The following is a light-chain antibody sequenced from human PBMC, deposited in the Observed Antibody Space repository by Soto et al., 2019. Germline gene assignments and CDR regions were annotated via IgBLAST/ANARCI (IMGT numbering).Light chain of an antibody. CDR2: GTS. Sequence: EIVLTQSPATLSLSPWERATLSCRASQSISDYLAWYQQKPGQAPRLLIDGTSTRALDTPARFAGSGSGTEFTLTLSSLQPEDFAVYFCEQYNAWTITSGQGTRLEIK. J-gene: IGKJ5*01. V-gene: IGKV3-15*01. CDR1: QSISDY. CDR3: EQYNAWTIT.